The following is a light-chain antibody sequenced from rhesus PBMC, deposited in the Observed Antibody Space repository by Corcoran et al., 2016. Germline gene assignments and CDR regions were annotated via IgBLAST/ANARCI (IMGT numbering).Light chain of an antibody. CDR1: QSVGSN. V-gene: IGKV3-24*04. CDR3: QQYNNWRT. J-gene: IGKJ1*01. CDR2: YAS. Sequence: ETVVTQSPATLSLSPGERATLSCRASQSVGSNLAWYQQNPGQAPKLLIYYASSRATGIPDRFSGRGSGTEFTLTLSILEPEDVGVYYCQQYNNWRTFGQGTKVEIK.